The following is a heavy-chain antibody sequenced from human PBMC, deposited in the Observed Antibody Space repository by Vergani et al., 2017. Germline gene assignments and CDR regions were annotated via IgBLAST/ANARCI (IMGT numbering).Heavy chain of an antibody. CDR2: ISSSSSYI. V-gene: IGHV3-21*01. CDR3: VRGGDFWSGYQGGMDV. D-gene: IGHD3-3*01. Sequence: EVQLVESGGGLVKPGGSLRLSCAASGFTFSSYSMNWVRQAPGKGLEWVSSISSSSSYIYYADSVKGRFTISRDNAKNSLYLQMNSLRAEDTAVYYCVRGGDFWSGYQGGMDVWGQGTTVTVSS. J-gene: IGHJ6*02. CDR1: GFTFSSYS.